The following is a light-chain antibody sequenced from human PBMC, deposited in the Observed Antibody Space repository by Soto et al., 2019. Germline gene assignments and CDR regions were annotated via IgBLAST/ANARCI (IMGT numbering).Light chain of an antibody. J-gene: IGKJ2*01. CDR1: QSVSTY. Sequence: EIVLTQSPATLSLSPGERATLSCRVSQSVSTYLAWYQQKPGQAPRLLIYDASNRATGTPARFSVSGSGTDFSLTISSLESEDFAVYYCQQRSNWPRTFGQGTKLESK. CDR3: QQRSNWPRT. CDR2: DAS. V-gene: IGKV3-11*01.